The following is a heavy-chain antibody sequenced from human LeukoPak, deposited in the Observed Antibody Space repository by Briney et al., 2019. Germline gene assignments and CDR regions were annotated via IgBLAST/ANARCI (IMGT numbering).Heavy chain of an antibody. D-gene: IGHD3-3*01. Sequence: GGSLRLSCAPSGFTFSRHGMHWVRQAPGKGLEWVAIISNVGSRKYYAHSVEGRFTITRDNSKNTLYLQMDSLRAEDTAVYYCARDRAWNYFDYWGQGTLVTVSS. CDR1: GFTFSRHG. CDR3: ARDRAWNYFDY. V-gene: IGHV3-30*03. CDR2: ISNVGSRK. J-gene: IGHJ4*02.